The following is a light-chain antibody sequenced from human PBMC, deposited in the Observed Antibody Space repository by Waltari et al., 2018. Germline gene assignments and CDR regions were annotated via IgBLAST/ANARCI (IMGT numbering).Light chain of an antibody. CDR1: NLGHKY. CDR3: QTWDLITVT. CDR2: QNN. Sequence: SYEVTQPPSVSVSPGQTVSLFCSGENLGHKYTSWYQQKTGHSPLLVMHQNNVRPSGIPERFSVSSSGNTATLTISGTQAMDEAVYFCQTWDLITVTFGGGTKLTVL. V-gene: IGLV3-1*01. J-gene: IGLJ2*01.